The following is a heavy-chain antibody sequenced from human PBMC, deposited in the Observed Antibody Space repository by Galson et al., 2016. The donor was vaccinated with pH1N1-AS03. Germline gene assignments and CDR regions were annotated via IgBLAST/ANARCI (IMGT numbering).Heavy chain of an antibody. CDR2: LTPKLNVT. J-gene: IGHJ4*02. CDR1: GGTFGTSA. D-gene: IGHD3-16*01. CDR3: ATPGGVGYLDN. Sequence: SVKVSCKASGGTFGTSAISWVRQAPGQGPEWMGRLTPKLNVTSYAQKFQGRVTITAGTSTSTVYMELSSLRSDDTAVYYCATPGGVGYLDNWGRGTLVTVSS. V-gene: IGHV1-69*04.